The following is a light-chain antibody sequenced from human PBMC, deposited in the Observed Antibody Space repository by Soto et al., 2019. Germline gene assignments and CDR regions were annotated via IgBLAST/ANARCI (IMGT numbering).Light chain of an antibody. CDR1: QSISSTY. Sequence: EIVLTQSPGTLSVSPGERATLFCRARQSISSTYLAWYQKKPGQAPRLLLYGAFNRDTGISDRFSGSGSGIDFTLTFCRLEPEECGFYNCQQYGSSSFAFGPGTKVEIK. CDR2: GAF. J-gene: IGKJ3*01. CDR3: QQYGSSSFA. V-gene: IGKV3-20*01.